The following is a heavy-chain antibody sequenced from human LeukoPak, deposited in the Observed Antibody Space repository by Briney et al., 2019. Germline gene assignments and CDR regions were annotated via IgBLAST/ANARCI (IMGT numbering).Heavy chain of an antibody. CDR3: AKEGSPMVATTMDV. CDR1: GFTFSTYG. Sequence: GGSLRLSCAASGFTFSTYGMHWVRQAPGKGLERVAVISYDGNTKYYADSVKGRFTISRDNSKNTLYLQMSSLRAEDTAVYYCAKEGSPMVATTMDVWGQGTTVTVSS. V-gene: IGHV3-30*18. J-gene: IGHJ6*02. CDR2: ISYDGNTK. D-gene: IGHD5-12*01.